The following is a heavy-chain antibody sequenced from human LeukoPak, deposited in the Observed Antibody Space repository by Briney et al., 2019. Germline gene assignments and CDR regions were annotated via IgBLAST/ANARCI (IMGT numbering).Heavy chain of an antibody. CDR3: ARALTTRIAAAGTGYYFDY. D-gene: IGHD6-13*01. V-gene: IGHV4-38-2*02. CDR1: GYSISSGYY. CDR2: IYHSGST. Sequence: SETLSLTCTVSGYSISSGYYWGWIRQPPGKGLEWIGSIYHSGSTYYNPSLKSRVTISVDTSKNQFSLKLSSVTAADTAVYYCARALTTRIAAAGTGYYFDYWGQGTLVTVSS. J-gene: IGHJ4*02.